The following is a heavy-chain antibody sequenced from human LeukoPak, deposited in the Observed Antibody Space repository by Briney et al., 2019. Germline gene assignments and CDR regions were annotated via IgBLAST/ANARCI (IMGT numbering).Heavy chain of an antibody. D-gene: IGHD5-24*01. CDR1: GFTFSNYA. J-gene: IGHJ4*02. Sequence: PGGSLRLPCAASGFTFSNYAMPGPREAPGKGLEGVSDISGSGGSTHYADSVKGRFTISRDNSKNTLYLQMNSLRAEDTAVYYCAKVQWRKDGYNYPAFDYWGQGTLVTVSS. CDR3: AKVQWRKDGYNYPAFDY. V-gene: IGHV3-23*01. CDR2: ISGSGGST.